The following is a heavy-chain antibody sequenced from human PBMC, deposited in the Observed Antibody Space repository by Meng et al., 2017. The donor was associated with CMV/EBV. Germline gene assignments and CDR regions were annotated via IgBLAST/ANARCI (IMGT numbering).Heavy chain of an antibody. CDR3: ASGALGYCSGGSCYPPYYGMDV. V-gene: IGHV4-39*07. CDR2: LYYTGST. Sequence: GSLRLSCTVSGGSISSSSYYWGWVRQPPGQGFEWIGSLYYTGSTYYNTSLGSRVTMSVDTSRNQFSLKLSSVTAADTAVYYCASGALGYCSGGSCYPPYYGMDVWGQGTTVTVSS. D-gene: IGHD2-15*01. CDR1: GGSISSSSYY. J-gene: IGHJ6*02.